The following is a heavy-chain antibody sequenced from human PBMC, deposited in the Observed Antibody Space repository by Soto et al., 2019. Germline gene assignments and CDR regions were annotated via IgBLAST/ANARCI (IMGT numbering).Heavy chain of an antibody. V-gene: IGHV1-2*04. CDR1: GYTFTGYY. D-gene: IGHD4-4*01. CDR2: INPNSGGT. CDR3: ARGTTVTDPPSYNWFDP. J-gene: IGHJ5*02. Sequence: VKVSCKASGYTFTGYYMHWVRQAPGQGLEWMGWINPNSGGTNYAQKFQGWVTMTRDTSISTAYMELSRLRSDDTAVYYCARGTTVTDPPSYNWFDPWGQGTLVTVSS.